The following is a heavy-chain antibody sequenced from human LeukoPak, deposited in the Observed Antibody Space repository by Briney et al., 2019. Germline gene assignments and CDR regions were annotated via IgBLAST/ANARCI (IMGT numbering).Heavy chain of an antibody. CDR3: ARGSGIDY. D-gene: IGHD1-26*01. CDR2: IIPILGIA. V-gene: IGHV1-69*04. Sequence: ASVKVSCKASGGTFSSYAISWVRQAPGQGLEWMGRIIPILGIANYAQKLQGRVTMTTDTSTSTAYMELRSLRSDDTAVYYCARGSGIDYWGQGTLVTVSS. J-gene: IGHJ4*02. CDR1: GGTFSSYA.